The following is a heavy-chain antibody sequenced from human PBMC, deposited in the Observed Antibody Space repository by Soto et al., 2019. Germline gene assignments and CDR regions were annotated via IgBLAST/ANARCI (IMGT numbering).Heavy chain of an antibody. Sequence: QVQLVQSGAEVKKPGASVKVSCKASGYTFTSYAMHWVRQAPGQRLEWMGWINAGNGNTKYSQKFQGRVIITRDTSASTAYMELSSLRSEDTAVYYCARGVAGPLHWFDPWGQGTLVTVSS. CDR1: GYTFTSYA. CDR3: ARGVAGPLHWFDP. CDR2: INAGNGNT. J-gene: IGHJ5*02. D-gene: IGHD6-19*01. V-gene: IGHV1-3*01.